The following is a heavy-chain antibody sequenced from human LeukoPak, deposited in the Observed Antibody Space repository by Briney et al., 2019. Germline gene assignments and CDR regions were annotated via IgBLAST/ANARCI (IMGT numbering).Heavy chain of an antibody. CDR1: GFTFSSYA. Sequence: PGRSLRLSCGASGFTFSSYAMHGVRQAPGKGLVGVAVISYDGSNKYYADSVKGRFTISRDNSKNTLYLQMNSLRAEDTAVYYCARDRVGATDYFDYWGQGTLVTVSS. J-gene: IGHJ4*02. D-gene: IGHD1-26*01. V-gene: IGHV3-30-3*01. CDR3: ARDRVGATDYFDY. CDR2: ISYDGSNK.